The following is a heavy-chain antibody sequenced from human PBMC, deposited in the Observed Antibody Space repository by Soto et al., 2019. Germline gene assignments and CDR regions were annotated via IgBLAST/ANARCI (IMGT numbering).Heavy chain of an antibody. Sequence: VASVKVSCKASGYTFTSYDINWVRQATGQGLEWMGWMNPNSGITDFAQKFQGRITMTGNTSISTAYMELSSLRSEDTAVYYCARAFFYQGSDSRGYSFDAFDFWGPGTLVTVSS. D-gene: IGHD3-22*01. CDR1: GYTFTSYD. V-gene: IGHV1-8*01. CDR3: ARAFFYQGSDSRGYSFDAFDF. CDR2: MNPNSGIT. J-gene: IGHJ3*01.